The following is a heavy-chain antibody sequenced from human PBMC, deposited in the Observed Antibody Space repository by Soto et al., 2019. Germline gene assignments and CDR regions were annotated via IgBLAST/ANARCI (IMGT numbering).Heavy chain of an antibody. Sequence: QVRLVQSGAEVKKPGASVSISCKTSGFTFTTYYIHWVRQAPGQGLEWMVMIDPSGGSTTYAQKFQGRITMTSDMSTSTVYMELSSLRSEDTAVYYCARVPYDTTGYYAFWGQGTLVTVSS. CDR2: IDPSGGST. J-gene: IGHJ4*02. D-gene: IGHD3-22*01. V-gene: IGHV1-46*01. CDR1: GFTFTTYY. CDR3: ARVPYDTTGYYAF.